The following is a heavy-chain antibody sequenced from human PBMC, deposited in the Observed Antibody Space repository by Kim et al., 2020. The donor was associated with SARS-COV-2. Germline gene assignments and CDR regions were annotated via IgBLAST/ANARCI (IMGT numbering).Heavy chain of an antibody. CDR1: GASIDSNDSY. CDR3: TRHALPSLWSGSFGYF. D-gene: IGHD2-8*02. J-gene: IGHJ4*03. V-gene: IGHV4-39*01. Sequence: SETLSLTCTVSGASIDSNDSYWGCLRPPPGKVLEWVGSFYYSGTTYYNPSLSPLATFSATTTNHQFPLQMTPAAAAATALYYSTRHALPSLWSGSFGYF. CDR2: FYYSGTT.